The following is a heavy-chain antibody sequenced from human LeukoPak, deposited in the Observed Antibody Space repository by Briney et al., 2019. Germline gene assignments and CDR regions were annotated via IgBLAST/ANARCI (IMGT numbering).Heavy chain of an antibody. CDR3: AKQHNPGYSYGYTIGLWSY. Sequence: PGGSLRLSCAASGFTFSSYAMSWVRQAPGKGLEWVSAISGSGGSTYYADSVKGRFTISRDNSKNTLYLQMNSLRAEDTAVYYCAKQHNPGYSYGYTIGLWSYWGQGTLVTVSS. D-gene: IGHD5-18*01. J-gene: IGHJ4*02. CDR1: GFTFSSYA. V-gene: IGHV3-23*01. CDR2: ISGSGGST.